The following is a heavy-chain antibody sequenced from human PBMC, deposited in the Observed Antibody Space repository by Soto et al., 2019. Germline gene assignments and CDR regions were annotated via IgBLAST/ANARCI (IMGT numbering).Heavy chain of an antibody. CDR3: ARQIGDDPFDI. V-gene: IGHV4-59*01. CDR1: GGSISTYY. CDR2: IYRTGST. D-gene: IGHD3-3*01. J-gene: IGHJ3*02. Sequence: SETLSLTCTVSGGSISTYYWNWIRQSPGKGLEWIGYIYRTGSTHYNPSLNGRVDISLDTSRNKFSLELNSVTAADTAVYFCARQIGDDPFDIWGQGTMVTVSS.